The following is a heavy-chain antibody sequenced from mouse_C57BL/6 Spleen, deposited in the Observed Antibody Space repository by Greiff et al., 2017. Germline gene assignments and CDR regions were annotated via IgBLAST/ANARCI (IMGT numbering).Heavy chain of an antibody. CDR2: IDPSDSYT. J-gene: IGHJ3*01. Sequence: QVQLQQSGAELVMPAASVKLSCKASGYTFTSYWMHWVKQRPGQGLEWIGEIDPSDSYTNYNQKFKGKSTLTVDKSSSTAYMQLSSLTSEDSAVYYCARMVTTGGWFAYWGQGTLVTVSA. D-gene: IGHD2-2*01. CDR1: GYTFTSYW. V-gene: IGHV1-69*01. CDR3: ARMVTTGGWFAY.